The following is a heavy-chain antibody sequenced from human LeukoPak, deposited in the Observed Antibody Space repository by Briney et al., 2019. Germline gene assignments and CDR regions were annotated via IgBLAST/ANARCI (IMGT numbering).Heavy chain of an antibody. Sequence: SETLSLTCAVYGGSFSGYYWSWIPQAPGKGLEWIGEINDSGRTNYNPSLKSRVTMSVDTSKNQFSLNLRSVTAADTAVYYCARGQRLFGYYYYYMDVWGKGSTVTVSS. CDR3: ARGQRLFGYYYYYMDV. CDR2: INDSGRT. V-gene: IGHV4-34*01. J-gene: IGHJ6*03. D-gene: IGHD5-12*01. CDR1: GGSFSGYY.